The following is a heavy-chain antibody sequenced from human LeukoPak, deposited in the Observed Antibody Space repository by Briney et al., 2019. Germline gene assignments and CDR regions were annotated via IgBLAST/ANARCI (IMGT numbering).Heavy chain of an antibody. Sequence: GASVKVSCKASGGTFSSYAISWVRQAPGQGLEWMGWISAYNANTNYAQKLQGRVTMTTDTSTSTAYMELRSLRSDDTAVYYCARDERNHHDSSGYYTRAGVDYWGQGTLVTVSS. CDR2: ISAYNANT. CDR1: GGTFSSYA. CDR3: ARDERNHHDSSGYYTRAGVDY. V-gene: IGHV1-18*01. D-gene: IGHD3-22*01. J-gene: IGHJ4*02.